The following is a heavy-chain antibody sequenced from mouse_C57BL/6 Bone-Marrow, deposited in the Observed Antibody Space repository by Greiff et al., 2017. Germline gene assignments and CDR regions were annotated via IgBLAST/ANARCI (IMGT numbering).Heavy chain of an antibody. V-gene: IGHV5-17*01. CDR2: ISSGSSTI. CDR3: ARRQRDYYAMDY. D-gene: IGHD6-1*01. Sequence: EVKLVEPGGGLVKPGGSLKLSCAASGFTFSDYGMHWVRQAPEKGLGWVAYISSGSSTIYYADTVKGRFTISRDNAKNTLFLQMTSLRSEDTAMFYCARRQRDYYAMDYWGQGTSVTVSS. CDR1: GFTFSDYG. J-gene: IGHJ4*01.